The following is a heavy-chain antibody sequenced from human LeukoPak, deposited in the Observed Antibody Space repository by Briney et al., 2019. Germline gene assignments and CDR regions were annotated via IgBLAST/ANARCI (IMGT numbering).Heavy chain of an antibody. D-gene: IGHD3-10*01. Sequence: SETLSLTCTVSGGSISSYYWSWLRQPPGKGLEWIGYIYYSGSTNYNTSLQSRVTISVDTSKNQFSLKLSSVTAADTAVYYCARAKWGAWFGELFSGNWFDPWGQGTLVTVSS. V-gene: IGHV4-59*01. CDR3: ARAKWGAWFGELFSGNWFDP. J-gene: IGHJ5*02. CDR1: GGSISSYY. CDR2: IYYSGST.